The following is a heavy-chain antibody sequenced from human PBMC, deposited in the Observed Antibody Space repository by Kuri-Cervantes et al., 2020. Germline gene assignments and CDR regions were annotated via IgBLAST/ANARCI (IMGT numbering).Heavy chain of an antibody. D-gene: IGHD6-19*01. J-gene: IGHJ4*02. V-gene: IGHV3-7*01. Sequence: GESLKISCAASGSTFSTYWMSWVRQAPGKGLEWVANMNEDGSQKYYVDSVKGRFTISRDNAKNSLYLQMNSLRVEDTAVYYCARYPGIAVAGTGGFDYWGQGALVTVSS. CDR3: ARYPGIAVAGTGGFDY. CDR1: GSTFSTYW. CDR2: MNEDGSQK.